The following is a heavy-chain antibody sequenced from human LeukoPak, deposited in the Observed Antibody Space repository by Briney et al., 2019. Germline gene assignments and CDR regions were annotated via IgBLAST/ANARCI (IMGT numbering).Heavy chain of an antibody. CDR2: ISYDGGTK. CDR3: AREAEGGGNFDY. CDR1: GFTFSSFA. Sequence: GGSLRLSCTASGFTFSSFAMHWVRQAPGKGLEWVALISYDGGTKCYADSVKGRFTISRDNSKNTLYLQMNSLRVEDTAVYYCAREAEGGGNFDYWGQGTLVTVSS. D-gene: IGHD2-15*01. J-gene: IGHJ4*02. V-gene: IGHV3-30-3*01.